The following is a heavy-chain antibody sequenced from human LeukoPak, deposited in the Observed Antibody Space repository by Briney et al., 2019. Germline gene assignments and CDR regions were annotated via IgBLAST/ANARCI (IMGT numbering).Heavy chain of an antibody. J-gene: IGHJ4*02. CDR1: GGTFSSYA. Sequence: ASVKASCKASGGTFSSYAISWVRQAPGQGLEWMGGIIPIFGTANYAQKFQGRVTITADESTSTAYMELSSLRSEDTAVYYCARDHGVRSSGYYWDYWGQGTLVTVSS. V-gene: IGHV1-69*13. D-gene: IGHD3-22*01. CDR3: ARDHGVRSSGYYWDY. CDR2: IIPIFGTA.